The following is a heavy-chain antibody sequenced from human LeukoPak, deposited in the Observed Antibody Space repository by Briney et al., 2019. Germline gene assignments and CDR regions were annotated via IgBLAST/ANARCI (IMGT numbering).Heavy chain of an antibody. D-gene: IGHD6-13*01. CDR1: VYTFTSYG. V-gene: IGHV1-18*01. J-gene: IGHJ4*02. CDR2: ISAYNGNT. Sequence: ASVKVSCKAPVYTFTSYGISWVRQAPGPGLEWMGWISAYNGNTNYAQKLQGRVTMTTDTSTSTAYMELRSLRSDDTAVYYCARGIAAAGTGDYWGQGTLVTVSS. CDR3: ARGIAAAGTGDY.